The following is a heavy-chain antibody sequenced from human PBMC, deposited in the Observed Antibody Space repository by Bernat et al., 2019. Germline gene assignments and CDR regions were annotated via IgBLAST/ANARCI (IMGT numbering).Heavy chain of an antibody. CDR1: GGSISSGGYY. J-gene: IGHJ4*02. CDR3: AGARPPNYYYGSGSPHSHFDY. V-gene: IGHV4-31*03. CDR2: IYYSGST. D-gene: IGHD3-10*01. Sequence: QVQLQESGPGLVKPSQTLSLTCTVSGGSISSGGYYWSWIRQHPGKGLEWIGYIYYSGSTYYNPSLKSRVTISIDTSKNQFSLKLSSVTAADTAVYYCAGARPPNYYYGSGSPHSHFDYWGQGTLVTVSS.